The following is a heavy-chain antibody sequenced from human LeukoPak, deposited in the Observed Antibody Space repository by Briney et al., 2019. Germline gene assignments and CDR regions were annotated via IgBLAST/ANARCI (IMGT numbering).Heavy chain of an antibody. D-gene: IGHD3-3*01. CDR1: GGSISSSSYY. J-gene: IGHJ6*02. CDR2: IYYSGST. CDR3: ARHRYDFWSGPSPGGMDV. V-gene: IGHV4-39*01. Sequence: SETLSLTCTVSGGSISSSSYYWGWIRQPPGKGLEWIGSIYYSGSTYYNPSLKSRVTISVDTSKNQFSLKLSSVTAADTAVYYCARHRYDFWSGPSPGGMDVWGQGTTVTVSS.